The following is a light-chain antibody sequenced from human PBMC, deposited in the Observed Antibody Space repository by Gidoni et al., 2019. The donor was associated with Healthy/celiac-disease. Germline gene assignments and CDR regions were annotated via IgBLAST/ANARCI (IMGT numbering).Light chain of an antibody. CDR3: QQSYSTPPS. CDR2: AAS. V-gene: IGKV1-39*01. Sequence: DIQMTQSPSSLSASVGDRVTITCRASQSISSYLNWDQQKPGKAPKLLIYAASSLQSGGPSRFSGSGSGTDVTLTISSLQPEDFATYYCQQSYSTPPSFXQXTKLEIK. CDR1: QSISSY. J-gene: IGKJ2*03.